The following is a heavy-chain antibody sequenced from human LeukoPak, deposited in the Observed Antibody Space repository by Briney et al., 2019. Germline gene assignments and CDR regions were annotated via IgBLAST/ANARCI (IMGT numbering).Heavy chain of an antibody. V-gene: IGHV1-69*01. D-gene: IGHD3-22*01. CDR2: IIPIFGTA. CDR3: ARGLYYDSSGYYPSGFDY. Sequence: SVKVSCKASGGTFSSYAISWVRQAPGQGLEWMGGIIPIFGTANYAQKFQGRVTITADESTSTAYMELSSLRSEDTAVYYCARGLYYDSSGYYPSGFDYWGQGTLVTVSS. CDR1: GGTFSSYA. J-gene: IGHJ4*02.